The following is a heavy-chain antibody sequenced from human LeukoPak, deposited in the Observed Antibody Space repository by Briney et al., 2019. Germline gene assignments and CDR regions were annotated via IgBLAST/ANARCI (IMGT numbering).Heavy chain of an antibody. CDR1: GGTFSSYA. D-gene: IGHD3-9*01. V-gene: IGHV1-69*05. Sequence: SVKVSCKASGGTFSSYAISWVRQAPGQGLEWMGEIIPIFGTANYAQKFQGRVTITTDESTSTAYMELSSLRSEDTAVYYCARGVLRYFDWLLRSLDYWGQGTLVTVSS. J-gene: IGHJ4*02. CDR2: IIPIFGTA. CDR3: ARGVLRYFDWLLRSLDY.